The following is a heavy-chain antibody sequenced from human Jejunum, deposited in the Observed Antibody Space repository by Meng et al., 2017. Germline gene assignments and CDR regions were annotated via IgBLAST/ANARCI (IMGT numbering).Heavy chain of an antibody. D-gene: IGHD2-15*01. CDR1: GFTFSSYW. CDR3: TRLLCSDGRCFGSFQH. Sequence: GESLKISCVASGFTFSSYWMHWVRQTPGKGLVWVSRISGDGSTTSYADSVKGRFPVSRDNAKNTLYLQMNSQTAEDTAVYYCTRLLCSDGRCFGSFQHWGQGTLVTVSS. V-gene: IGHV3-74*01. J-gene: IGHJ1*01. CDR2: ISGDGSTT.